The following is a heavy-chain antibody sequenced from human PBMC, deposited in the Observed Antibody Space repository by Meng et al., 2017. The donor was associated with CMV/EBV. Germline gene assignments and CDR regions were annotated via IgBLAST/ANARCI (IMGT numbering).Heavy chain of an antibody. J-gene: IGHJ4*02. Sequence: GGSLRLSCAASGFTFSSYSMNWVRQAPGKGLEWVALIWHDGSNKYYADSVKGRFTISRDNSKNTLYLQMNSLRAEDTAVYYCARDLRPAREGGLASYYYDSSGYLAYWGQGTLVTVSS. V-gene: IGHV3-33*08. CDR2: IWHDGSNK. CDR1: GFTFSSYS. D-gene: IGHD3-22*01. CDR3: ARDLRPAREGGLASYYYDSSGYLAY.